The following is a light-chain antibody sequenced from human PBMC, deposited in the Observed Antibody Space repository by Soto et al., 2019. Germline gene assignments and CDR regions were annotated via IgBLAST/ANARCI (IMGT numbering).Light chain of an antibody. CDR2: EVS. V-gene: IGLV2-14*01. CDR3: TSYTTNTIYV. J-gene: IGLJ1*01. Sequence: QSALTQPASVSGSPGQSIIISCTGTSSDVGGYNYVSWFQHHPGKAPKLIIYEVSNRPSGVSDRFSGSKSGNTASLTISGLQAEDEADYYCTSYTTNTIYVFGTATQLTVL. CDR1: SSDVGGYNY.